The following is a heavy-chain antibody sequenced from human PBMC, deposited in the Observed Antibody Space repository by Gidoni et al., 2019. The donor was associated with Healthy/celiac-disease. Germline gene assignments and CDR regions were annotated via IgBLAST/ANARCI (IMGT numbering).Heavy chain of an antibody. D-gene: IGHD2-2*01. Sequence: QVQLVQSGAEVKKPGSSVKVSCKASGGTFSSYAISWVRQAPGKGLEWMGRIIPILGIANHAQKFQGRVTITADKSTSTAYMELSSLRSEDTAVYYCAREMLDCSSTSCYGANYYYYGMDVWGQGTTVTVSS. CDR2: IIPILGIA. V-gene: IGHV1-69*04. CDR1: GGTFSSYA. CDR3: AREMLDCSSTSCYGANYYYYGMDV. J-gene: IGHJ6*02.